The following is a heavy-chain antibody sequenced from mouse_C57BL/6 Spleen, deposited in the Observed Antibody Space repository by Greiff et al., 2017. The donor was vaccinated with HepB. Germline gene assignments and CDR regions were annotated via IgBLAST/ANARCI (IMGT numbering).Heavy chain of an antibody. CDR1: GYSITSGYY. J-gene: IGHJ3*01. V-gene: IGHV3-6*01. D-gene: IGHD2-5*01. CDR3: ASRPYYSNYVLAY. Sequence: EVKLQESGPGLVKPSQSLSLTCSVTGYSITSGYYWNWIRQFPGNKLEWMGYISYDGSNNYNPSLKNRISITRDTSKNQFFLKLNSVTTEDTATYYCASRPYYSNYVLAYWGQGTLVTVSA. CDR2: ISYDGSN.